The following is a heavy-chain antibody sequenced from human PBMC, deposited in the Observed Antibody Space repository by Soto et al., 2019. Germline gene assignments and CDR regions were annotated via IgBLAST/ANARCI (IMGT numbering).Heavy chain of an antibody. CDR2: INPSGGST. J-gene: IGHJ6*02. CDR1: GYTFTSYY. CDR3: ARDAKKYYYGSGRANYYYGMDV. Sequence: ASVKVSCKASGYTFTSYYMHWVRQAPGQGLEWMGIINPSGGSTSYAQKFQGRVTMTRDTSTSTVCMELSSLRSEDTAVYYCARDAKKYYYGSGRANYYYGMDVWGQGTTVTVSS. D-gene: IGHD3-10*01. V-gene: IGHV1-46*01.